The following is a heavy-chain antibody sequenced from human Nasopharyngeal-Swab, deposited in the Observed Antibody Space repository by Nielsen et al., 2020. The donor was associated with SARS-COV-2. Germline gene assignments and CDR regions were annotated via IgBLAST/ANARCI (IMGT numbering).Heavy chain of an antibody. J-gene: IGHJ4*02. CDR2: IHYSGST. CDR3: ARESKGGYDYIWGSYRPYQYYFDY. Sequence: WIRQPPGKGLEWIGSIHYSGSTYYNPSLKSRVTISVDTSKNQFSLKLSSVTAADTAVYYCARESKGGYDYIWGSYRPYQYYFDYWGQGTLVTVSS. D-gene: IGHD3-16*02. V-gene: IGHV4-39*07.